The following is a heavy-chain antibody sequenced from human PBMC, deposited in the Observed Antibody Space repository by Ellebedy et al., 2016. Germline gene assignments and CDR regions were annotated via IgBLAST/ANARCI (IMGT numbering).Heavy chain of an antibody. CDR3: AKGPTPFDWLLFMEYYGMDV. J-gene: IGHJ6*02. V-gene: IGHV3-23*01. CDR2: ISGSGGST. CDR1: GFTFSSYA. D-gene: IGHD3-9*01. Sequence: GGSLRLXXAASGFTFSSYAMSWVRQAPGKGLEWVSAISGSGGSTYYADSVKGRFTISRDNSKNTLYLQMNSLRAEDTAVYYCAKGPTPFDWLLFMEYYGMDVWGQGTTVTVSS.